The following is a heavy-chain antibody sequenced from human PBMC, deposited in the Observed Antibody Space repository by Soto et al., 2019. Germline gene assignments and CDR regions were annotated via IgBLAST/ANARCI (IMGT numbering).Heavy chain of an antibody. CDR2: ISRSGSDT. CDR1: GFTFRSFA. V-gene: IGHV3-23*01. D-gene: IGHD3-16*01. CDR3: SRGGWGTITDY. J-gene: IGHJ4*02. Sequence: EVQLLKSGGGMVQPGGSLRLSCAASGFTFRSFAMTWVRQAPGRGLEWVSDISRSGSDTYYADSVKGRFTISRDNSQNTLFLQMNSLRAEDTAVYYCSRGGWGTITDYWGQGTLVTASP.